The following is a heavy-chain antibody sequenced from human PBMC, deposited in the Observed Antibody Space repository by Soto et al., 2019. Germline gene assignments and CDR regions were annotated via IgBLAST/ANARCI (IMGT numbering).Heavy chain of an antibody. Sequence: QVQLVQSGAEVKKPGASVKVSCKASGYTFTSYGISWVRQAPGQGLEWMGWISAYNGNTNYAQKLQGRVTMSTDTSTSTAYMELRGLRSDDTAVYYCAREGNGDSAYYYYGMDVWGQGTTVTVSS. D-gene: IGHD4-17*01. CDR3: AREGNGDSAYYYYGMDV. V-gene: IGHV1-18*01. CDR1: GYTFTSYG. J-gene: IGHJ6*02. CDR2: ISAYNGNT.